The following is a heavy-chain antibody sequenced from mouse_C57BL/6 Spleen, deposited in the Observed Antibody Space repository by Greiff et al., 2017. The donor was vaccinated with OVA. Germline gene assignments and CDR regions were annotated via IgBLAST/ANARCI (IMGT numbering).Heavy chain of an antibody. J-gene: IGHJ4*01. Sequence: EVKLVESGPELVKPGASVKIPCKASGYTFTDYNMDWVKQSHGKSLEWIGDINPNNGGTIYNQKFKGKATLTVDKSSSTAYMELRSLTSEDTAVYYCARSIPWDDAMDYWGQGTSVTVSS. CDR2: INPNNGGT. D-gene: IGHD4-1*01. V-gene: IGHV1-18*01. CDR3: ARSIPWDDAMDY. CDR1: GYTFTDYN.